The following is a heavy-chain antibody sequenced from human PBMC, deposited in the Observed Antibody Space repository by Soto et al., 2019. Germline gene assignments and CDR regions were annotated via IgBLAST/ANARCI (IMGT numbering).Heavy chain of an antibody. J-gene: IGHJ6*02. CDR2: IYYSGST. V-gene: IGHV4-39*01. Sequence: SETLSLTCTVSGGSISSSSYYWGWIRQPPGKGLEWIGSIYYSGSTYYNPSLKSRVTISVDTSKNQFSLKLSSVTAADTAVYYCAEGGNGMDVWGQGTTVTVSS. CDR3: AEGGNGMDV. CDR1: GGSISSSSYY.